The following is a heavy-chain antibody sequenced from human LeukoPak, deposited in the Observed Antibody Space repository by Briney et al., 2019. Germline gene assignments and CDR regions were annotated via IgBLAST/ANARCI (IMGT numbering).Heavy chain of an antibody. CDR1: GFTFSDYY. CDR3: AKDSLPYSSGWYGVY. D-gene: IGHD6-19*01. V-gene: IGHV3-23*01. Sequence: PGGSLRLSCAASGFTFSDYYMSWIRQAPGKGLEWVSAISGSGGSTYYADSVKGRFTISRDNSKNTLYLQMNSLRAEDTAVYYCAKDSLPYSSGWYGVYWGQGTLVTVSS. J-gene: IGHJ4*02. CDR2: ISGSGGST.